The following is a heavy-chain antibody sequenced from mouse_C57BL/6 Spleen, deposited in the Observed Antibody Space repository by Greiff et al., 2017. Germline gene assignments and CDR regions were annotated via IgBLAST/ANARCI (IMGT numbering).Heavy chain of an antibody. CDR1: GYTFTSYG. CDR3: ARSQLGRENYFDY. V-gene: IGHV1-81*01. Sequence: QVQLQQSGAELARPGASVKLSCKASGYTFTSYGISWVKQRTGQGLEWIGEIYPRSGNTYYNEKFKGKATLTADKSSSTAYMELRSLTSEASAVYFCARSQLGRENYFDYWGQGTTLTVSS. J-gene: IGHJ2*01. D-gene: IGHD4-1*02. CDR2: IYPRSGNT.